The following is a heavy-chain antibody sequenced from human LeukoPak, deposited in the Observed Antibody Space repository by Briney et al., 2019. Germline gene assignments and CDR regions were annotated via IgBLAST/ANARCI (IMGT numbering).Heavy chain of an antibody. CDR3: ASRFTARQLVPADYYHMDV. CDR1: GVSFRDYT. Sequence: ASVKVSCKASGVSFRDYTINWVRQAPGQGLEWMGAIIPISGTTNYAQRLQGRVTLTMDDAATTAFMEMSSLRSEGTAVYYCASRFTARQLVPADYYHMDVWGKGTTVFVSS. J-gene: IGHJ6*03. CDR2: IIPISGTT. D-gene: IGHD6-13*01. V-gene: IGHV1-69*05.